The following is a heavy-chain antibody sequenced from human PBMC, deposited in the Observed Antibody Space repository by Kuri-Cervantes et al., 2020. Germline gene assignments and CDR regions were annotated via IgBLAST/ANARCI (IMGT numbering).Heavy chain of an antibody. CDR3: AREGGFASGSSQLYYYYGMDV. CDR2: ISSSSSTI. CDR1: GFTFNNAW. D-gene: IGHD3-10*01. Sequence: GESLKISCAAAGFTFNNAWMNWLRQAPGRGREWVSYISSSSSTIYYADSVKGRFTITRDNAKKTLYLQMNSLRDEDTAVYYCAREGGFASGSSQLYYYYGMDVWGQGTTVTVSS. V-gene: IGHV3-48*02. J-gene: IGHJ6*02.